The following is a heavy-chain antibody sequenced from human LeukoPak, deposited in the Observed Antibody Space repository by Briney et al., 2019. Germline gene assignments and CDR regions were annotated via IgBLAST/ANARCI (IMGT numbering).Heavy chain of an antibody. CDR3: ASRVRGVYRYFDY. Sequence: PGGSLRLSCAASGGTFSSYAISWVRQAPGQGLEWMGGIIPIFGTANYAQKFQGRVTITADKSTSTAYMELSSLRSEGTAVYYCASRVRGVYRYFDYWGQGTLVTVSS. CDR2: IIPIFGTA. J-gene: IGHJ4*02. D-gene: IGHD3-10*01. CDR1: GGTFSSYA. V-gene: IGHV1-69*06.